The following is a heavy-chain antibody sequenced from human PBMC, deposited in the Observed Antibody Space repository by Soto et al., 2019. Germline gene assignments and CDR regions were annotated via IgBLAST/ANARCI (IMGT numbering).Heavy chain of an antibody. Sequence: SETLSLTCTVSGGSISSGGYCWSWIRQHPGKGLEWIGYIYYSGSTYYNPSLKSRVTISVDTSKNQFSLKLSSVTAADTAVYYCARSHDYGDYVSDYWGQGTLGTVSS. D-gene: IGHD4-17*01. V-gene: IGHV4-31*03. CDR2: IYYSGST. CDR1: GGSISSGGYC. CDR3: ARSHDYGDYVSDY. J-gene: IGHJ4*02.